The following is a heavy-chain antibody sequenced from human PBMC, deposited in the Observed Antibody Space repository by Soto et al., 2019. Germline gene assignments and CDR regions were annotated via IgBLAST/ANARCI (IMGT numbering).Heavy chain of an antibody. CDR1: GFPFSSYC. J-gene: IGHJ4*02. D-gene: IGHD5-18*01. V-gene: IGHV3-30*18. Sequence: GGSMRLSCAASGFPFSSYCMHWVRKAPGKGLEWVAVISYDGSNKYYADSVKGRFTISRDNSKNTLYLQMNSLRAEDTAVYYCAKDYTAMEFYFDYWGQGTLVTVSS. CDR3: AKDYTAMEFYFDY. CDR2: ISYDGSNK.